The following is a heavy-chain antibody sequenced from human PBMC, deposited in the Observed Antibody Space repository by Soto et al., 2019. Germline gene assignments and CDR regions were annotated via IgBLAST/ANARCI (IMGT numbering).Heavy chain of an antibody. V-gene: IGHV3-64*01. D-gene: IGHD3-9*01. CDR3: ARQNVLRYFDY. J-gene: IGHJ4*02. CDR2: ISSNGGST. Sequence: GGSLRLSCAASGFTFSSYAMHWVRQAPGKGLEYVSAISSNGGSTYYANSVKGRFTISRDNSKNTLYLQMGSLRAEDMAVYYCARQNVLRYFDYWGQGTLVTVSS. CDR1: GFTFSSYA.